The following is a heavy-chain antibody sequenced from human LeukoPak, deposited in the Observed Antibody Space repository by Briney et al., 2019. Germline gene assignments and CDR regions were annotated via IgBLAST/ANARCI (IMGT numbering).Heavy chain of an antibody. CDR2: ISAYNGNT. CDR1: GYTFTSYG. J-gene: IGHJ4*02. CDR3: ARVVPSLYDSSGYYDYYFDY. Sequence: ASVKVSCKASGYTFTSYGISCVRQAPGQGLEWMGWISAYNGNTNYAQKLQGRVTMTTDTSTSTAYMELRSLRSDDTAVYYCARVVPSLYDSSGYYDYYFDYWGQGTLVTVSS. V-gene: IGHV1-18*01. D-gene: IGHD3-22*01.